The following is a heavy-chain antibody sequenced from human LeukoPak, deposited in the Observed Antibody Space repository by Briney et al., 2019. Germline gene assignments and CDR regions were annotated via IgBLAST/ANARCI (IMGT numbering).Heavy chain of an antibody. CDR3: ARDGYSYPYDY. J-gene: IGHJ4*02. V-gene: IGHV4-39*07. Sequence: SETLSLTCTVSGGSISSSGYYWGWIRQPPGKGLEWIGSIYYSGNTYYIPSLNSRLTISQDTSNNQFSLKLSSVTVADTAVYYCARDGYSYPYDYWGQGTLVTVSS. CDR2: IYYSGNT. D-gene: IGHD5-18*01. CDR1: GGSISSSGYY.